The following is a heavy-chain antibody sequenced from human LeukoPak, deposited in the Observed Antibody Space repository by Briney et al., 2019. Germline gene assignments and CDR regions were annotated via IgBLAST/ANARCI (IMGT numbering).Heavy chain of an antibody. Sequence: PGGSLRLSCAASGFVFTNYWMSWIRQAPGKGLEWVAVIWYDGSNKYYADSVKGRFTISRDNSKNTLYLQMNSLRAEDTAVYYCARGEQWLVRWGFDYWGQGTLVTVSS. CDR3: ARGEQWLVRWGFDY. D-gene: IGHD6-19*01. V-gene: IGHV3-33*08. CDR1: GFVFTNYW. J-gene: IGHJ4*02. CDR2: IWYDGSNK.